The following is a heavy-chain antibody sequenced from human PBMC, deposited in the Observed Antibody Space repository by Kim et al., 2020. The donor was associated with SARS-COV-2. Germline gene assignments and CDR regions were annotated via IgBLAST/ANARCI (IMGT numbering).Heavy chain of an antibody. V-gene: IGHV7-4-1*02. CDR3: AARFGTGEVVFGPHVNMDV. CDR2: IDTKTGDP. D-gene: IGHD3-3*01. J-gene: IGHJ6*01. Sequence: ASVKVSCRTSGYDFKRYPLNWVRQVPGHGLEWMGWIDTKTGDPAFAPAFRGRVVFSLDTSVSTAYLEINNLQPEDTAVYYCAARFGTGEVVFGPHVNMDV. CDR1: GYDFKRYP.